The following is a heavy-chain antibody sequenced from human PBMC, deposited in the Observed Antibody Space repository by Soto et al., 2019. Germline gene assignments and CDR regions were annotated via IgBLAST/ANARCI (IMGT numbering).Heavy chain of an antibody. CDR2: ISSSSSYT. D-gene: IGHD2-15*01. CDR3: ARDWSRVVVDAFDI. V-gene: IGHV3-11*06. J-gene: IGHJ3*02. Sequence: GGSLRLSCSASGFTFRDYYMSWIRQAPGKGLEWVSYISSSSSYTNYADSVKGRFTISRDNAKNSLYLQMNSLRAEDTAVYYCARDWSRVVVDAFDIWGQGKMVTVSS. CDR1: GFTFRDYY.